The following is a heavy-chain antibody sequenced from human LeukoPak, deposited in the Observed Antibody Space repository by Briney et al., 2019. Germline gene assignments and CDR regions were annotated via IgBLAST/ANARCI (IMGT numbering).Heavy chain of an antibody. D-gene: IGHD3-10*01. CDR3: AREFGKRITMVRGVPNWFDP. V-gene: IGHV1-2*02. J-gene: IGHJ5*02. Sequence: VASVKVSCKASGYTFTGYYMHWVRQAPGQGLEWMGWINPNSGGTNYAQKFQGRVTMTRDTSISTAYMELSRLRSDDTAVYYCAREFGKRITMVRGVPNWFDPWGQGTLVTVSS. CDR2: INPNSGGT. CDR1: GYTFTGYY.